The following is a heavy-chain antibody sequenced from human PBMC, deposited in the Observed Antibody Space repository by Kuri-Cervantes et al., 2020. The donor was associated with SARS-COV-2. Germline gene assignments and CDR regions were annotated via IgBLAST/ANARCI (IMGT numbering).Heavy chain of an antibody. D-gene: IGHD1-7*01. J-gene: IGHJ4*02. CDR3: ARGSWNYPFDY. Sequence: SETLSLTCTVSGGSISSYYWSRIRQPPGKGLGWIGYIYYSGSTNYNPSLKSRVTISVDTSKNQFSLKLSSVTAADTAVYYCARGSWNYPFDYWGQGTLVTVSS. V-gene: IGHV4-59*01. CDR2: IYYSGST. CDR1: GGSISSYY.